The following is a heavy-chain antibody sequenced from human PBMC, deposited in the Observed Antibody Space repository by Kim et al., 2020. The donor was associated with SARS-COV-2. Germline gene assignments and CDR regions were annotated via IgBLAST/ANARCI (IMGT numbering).Heavy chain of an antibody. J-gene: IGHJ3*02. V-gene: IGHV4-59*08. D-gene: IGHD2-21*02. CDR1: GGSISSYY. CDR2: IYYSGST. CDR3: ARYCGGDCWGAFDI. Sequence: SETLSLTCTVSGGSISSYYWSWIRQPPGKGLEWIGYIYYSGSTNYNPSLKSRVTISVDTSKNQFSLKLSSVTAADTAVYYCARYCGGDCWGAFDIWGQGTMVTVSS.